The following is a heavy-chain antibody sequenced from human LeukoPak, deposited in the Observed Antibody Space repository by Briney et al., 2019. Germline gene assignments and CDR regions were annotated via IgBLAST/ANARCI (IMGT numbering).Heavy chain of an antibody. V-gene: IGHV1-18*01. CDR2: ISAYNGNT. D-gene: IGHD2-15*01. CDR3: AREFSYCSGGSCSILWFDP. J-gene: IGHJ5*02. Sequence: ASVKVSCKASGYTFTSYGISWVRQAPGQGLEWMGWISAYNGNTNYAQKLQGRVTMTTDTSTSTAYMELRSLRSDDTAVHYCAREFSYCSGGSCSILWFDPWGQGTLVTVSS. CDR1: GYTFTSYG.